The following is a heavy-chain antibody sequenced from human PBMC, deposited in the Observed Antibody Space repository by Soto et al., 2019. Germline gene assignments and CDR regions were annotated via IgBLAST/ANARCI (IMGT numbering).Heavy chain of an antibody. Sequence: QVQLVQSGAEVKNPGASVTVSCKASGERFTTYGISWVRQAPGQGLEWMRWISTYNTNTNYAPKFQGRLLLTTDTSTTTAHMELRSLRPDDTAVYYCARWAGQVRDYGGPFDYWGQGTLVTVSS. CDR1: GERFTTYG. D-gene: IGHD4-17*01. J-gene: IGHJ4*02. V-gene: IGHV1-18*04. CDR2: ISTYNTNT. CDR3: ARWAGQVRDYGGPFDY.